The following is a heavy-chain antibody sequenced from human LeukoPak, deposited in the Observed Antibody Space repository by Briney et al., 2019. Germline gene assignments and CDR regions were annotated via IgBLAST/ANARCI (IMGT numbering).Heavy chain of an antibody. J-gene: IGHJ4*02. CDR3: AREVAVGIGAYNF. CDR2: INLDGSEQ. D-gene: IGHD6-13*01. CDR1: GFTFTSFY. V-gene: IGHV3-7*01. Sequence: GGSLRLSCVASGFTFTSFYMSWVRQAPGKGLEWVANINLDGSEQYYVDSVKGRFTISRDNAKISLYLQMNSLWAEDTAVYYCAREVAVGIGAYNFWGQGTLVTVSS.